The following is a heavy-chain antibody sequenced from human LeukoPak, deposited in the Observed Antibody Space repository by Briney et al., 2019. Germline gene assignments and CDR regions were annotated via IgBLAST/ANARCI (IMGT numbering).Heavy chain of an antibody. Sequence: SETLSLTCTVSGGSISSSSYYWGWIRQPPGKGLEWIGSIYYSGSTYYNPSLKSRVTISVDTSKNQFSLKLSSVTAADTAVYYCASGPVAGYYYYYMDVWGKGTTVTVSS. CDR2: IYYSGST. J-gene: IGHJ6*03. D-gene: IGHD4-23*01. CDR3: ASGPVAGYYYYYMDV. V-gene: IGHV4-39*07. CDR1: GGSISSSSYY.